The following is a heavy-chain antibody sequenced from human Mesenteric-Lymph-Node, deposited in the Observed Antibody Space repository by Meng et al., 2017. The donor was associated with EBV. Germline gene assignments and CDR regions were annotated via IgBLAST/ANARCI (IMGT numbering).Heavy chain of an antibody. D-gene: IGHD3-10*01. CDR3: ARRLHYYGSLGS. J-gene: IGHJ4*02. V-gene: IGHV4-39*01. CDR2: TGTS. CDR1: VGAISRDT. Sequence: QLQLQGSGPGLAKPAETLSLTCTISVGAISRDTWAWIRQPPGKGLEWIGDTGTSYYNPSLKNRVTISVDTSNQFSLKLSSVTAADTAVYYCARRLHYYGSLGSWGQGTLVTVSS.